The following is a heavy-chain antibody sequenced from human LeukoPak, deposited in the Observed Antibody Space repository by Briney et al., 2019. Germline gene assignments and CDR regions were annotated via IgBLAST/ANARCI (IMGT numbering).Heavy chain of an antibody. V-gene: IGHV4-59*01. D-gene: IGHD3-3*01. J-gene: IGHJ4*02. CDR2: IYYSGST. CDR1: GGSISSYY. CDR3: ARVRDYDFWSGPDAYYFDY. Sequence: PSETLSLTCTVSGGSISSYYWSWLRQPPGKGLEWFGYIYYSGSTNYNPSLKSRVPISVDTSKNQFSLKLSSVTAADTAVYYCARVRDYDFWSGPDAYYFDYWGQGTLVTVSS.